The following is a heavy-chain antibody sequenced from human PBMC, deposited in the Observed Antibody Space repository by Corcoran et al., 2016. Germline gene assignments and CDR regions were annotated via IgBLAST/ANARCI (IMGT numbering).Heavy chain of an antibody. Sequence: EVQLVESGGGLVKPGGSLRLSCAASGFTFSNAWMNWVRQAPGKGLEWVGRIKSKTDGGTTDYAAPVKGRFTISRDDSKNTLYLQMNSLKTEDTAVYYCTTEARPTVSDAFDIWGQGTMVTVSS. CDR3: TTEARPTVSDAFDI. V-gene: IGHV3-15*07. CDR1: GFTFSNAW. J-gene: IGHJ3*02. D-gene: IGHD4-17*01. CDR2: IKSKTDGGTT.